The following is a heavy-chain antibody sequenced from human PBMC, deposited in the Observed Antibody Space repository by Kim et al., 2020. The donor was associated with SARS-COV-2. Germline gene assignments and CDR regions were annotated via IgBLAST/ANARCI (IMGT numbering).Heavy chain of an antibody. CDR1: GFTFSSYS. J-gene: IGHJ4*02. D-gene: IGHD3-16*01. V-gene: IGHV3-21*01. Sequence: GGSLRLSCAASGFTFSSYSMNWVRQAPGKGLEWVSSISSSSSYIYYADSVKGRFTISRDNAKNSLYLQMNSLRAEDTAVYYCARDGARNVMITFGADYWGQGTLVTVSS. CDR2: ISSSSSYI. CDR3: ARDGARNVMITFGADY.